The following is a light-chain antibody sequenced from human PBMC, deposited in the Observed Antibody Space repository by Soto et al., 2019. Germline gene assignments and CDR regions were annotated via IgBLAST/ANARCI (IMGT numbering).Light chain of an antibody. CDR2: EVI. CDR1: SSDVGAYDY. CDR3: SSFAGSNIVV. V-gene: IGLV2-8*01. Sequence: QSALTQPPSASGSPGQSVTFSCTGTSSDVGAYDYVSWYQQHPGKAPKLLIYEVIKRPSGVPDRCSGSKSGNPASLTVSGLQAEDEAHYYCSSFAGSNIVVFGGGTQLTVL. J-gene: IGLJ2*01.